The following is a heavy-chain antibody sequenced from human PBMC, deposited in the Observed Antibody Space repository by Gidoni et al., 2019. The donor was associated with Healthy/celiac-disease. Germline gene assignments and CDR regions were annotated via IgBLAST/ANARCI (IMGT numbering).Heavy chain of an antibody. Sequence: QVQLVQSGAEVKKPGSSVKASCKASGGTFSSYTISWVRQAPGQGLEWMGRIIPILGIANYAQKFQGRVTITADKSTSTAYMELSSLRSEDTAVYYCASHYYDSSGYLAFDIWGQGTMVTVSS. CDR1: GGTFSSYT. CDR3: ASHYYDSSGYLAFDI. V-gene: IGHV1-69*02. D-gene: IGHD3-22*01. CDR2: IIPILGIA. J-gene: IGHJ3*02.